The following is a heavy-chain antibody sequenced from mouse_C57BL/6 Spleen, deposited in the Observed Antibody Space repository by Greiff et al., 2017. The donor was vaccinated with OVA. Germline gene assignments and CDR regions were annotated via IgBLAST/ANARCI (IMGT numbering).Heavy chain of an antibody. V-gene: IGHV1-18*01. Sequence: EVQLQQSGPELVKPGASVKIPCKASGYTFTDYNMDWVKQSHGKSLEWIGDINPNNGGTIYNQKFKGKATLTVDKSSSTAYMELRSLTSEDTAVYYCARTRFYDYGGYWYFDVWGTGTTVTVSS. CDR2: INPNNGGT. J-gene: IGHJ1*03. CDR1: GYTFTDYN. CDR3: ARTRFYDYGGYWYFDV. D-gene: IGHD2-4*01.